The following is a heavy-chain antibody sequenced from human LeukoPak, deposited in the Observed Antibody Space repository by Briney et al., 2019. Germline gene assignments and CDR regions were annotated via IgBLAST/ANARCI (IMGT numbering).Heavy chain of an antibody. CDR2: ISSSSSSYI. CDR1: GFTFSSYS. J-gene: IGHJ4*02. D-gene: IGHD1-26*01. Sequence: GGSLRLSCAASGFTFSSYSMNWVRQAPGKGLEWVSSISSSSSSYIYYADSVKGRFTISRDNAKNSLYLQMNSLRAEDTAVYYCAKYSSGSYSFDYWGQGTLVTVSS. CDR3: AKYSSGSYSFDY. V-gene: IGHV3-21*01.